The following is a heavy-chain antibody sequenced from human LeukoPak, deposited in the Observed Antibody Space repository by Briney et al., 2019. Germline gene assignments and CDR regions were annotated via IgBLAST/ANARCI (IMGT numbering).Heavy chain of an antibody. V-gene: IGHV1-2*02. J-gene: IGHJ4*02. CDR2: ISLNSGGT. CDR1: GYMFTGYH. Sequence: ASVKVSCKASGYMFTGYHMHWVRQAPGQGLEWMGWISLNSGGTSYAQTFEGRVTMTRDTSISTAYMELSRLRSADTAVYYCARGIIGYYFDYWGQGTLVTVSS. CDR3: ARGIIGYYFDY. D-gene: IGHD2-15*01.